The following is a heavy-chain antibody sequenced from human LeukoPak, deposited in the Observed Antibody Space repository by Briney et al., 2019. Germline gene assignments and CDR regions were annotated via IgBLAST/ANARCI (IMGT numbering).Heavy chain of an antibody. CDR1: GGSISSYY. V-gene: IGHV4-59*01. D-gene: IGHD6-13*01. CDR2: IYYSGST. Sequence: SETLSLTCTVSGGSISSYYWSWIRQPPGKGLEWIGYIYYSGSTNYNPSLKSRVTISVDTSKNQFSLKLSSVTAADTAVYYCASSYSSRWYYGYWGQGTLVTVSS. J-gene: IGHJ4*02. CDR3: ASSYSSRWYYGY.